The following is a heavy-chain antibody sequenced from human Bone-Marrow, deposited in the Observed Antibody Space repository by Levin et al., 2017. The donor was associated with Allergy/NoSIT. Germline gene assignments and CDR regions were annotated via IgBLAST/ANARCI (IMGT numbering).Heavy chain of an antibody. CDR1: GFNFRSYG. V-gene: IGHV3-30*03. D-gene: IGHD3-3*02. Sequence: PGGSLRLSCAASGFNFRSYGMHWVRQAPGKGLEWVAVMSYDGSEKYYAESVKGRFTISRDNSKNTVYLQMNSLRVEDTAVFYCARPFFSNSIRSSGMDVWGQGTTVSVSS. J-gene: IGHJ6*02. CDR2: MSYDGSEK. CDR3: ARPFFSNSIRSSGMDV.